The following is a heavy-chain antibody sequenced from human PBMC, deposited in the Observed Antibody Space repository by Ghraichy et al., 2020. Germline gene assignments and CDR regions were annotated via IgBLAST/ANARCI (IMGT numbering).Heavy chain of an antibody. J-gene: IGHJ3*02. CDR3: ARDRLRGSSIRANAFDI. CDR2: ISAYNGNT. CDR1: GYTFTSYG. D-gene: IGHD6-13*01. Sequence: ASVKVSCKASGYTFTSYGISWVRQAPGQGLEWMGWISAYNGNTNYAQKLQGRVTMTTDTSTSTAYMELRSLRSDDTAVYYCARDRLRGSSIRANAFDIWGQGTMVTVSS. V-gene: IGHV1-18*01.